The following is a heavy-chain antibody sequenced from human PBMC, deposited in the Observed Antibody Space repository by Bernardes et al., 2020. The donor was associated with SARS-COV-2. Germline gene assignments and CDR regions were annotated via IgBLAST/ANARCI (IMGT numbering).Heavy chain of an antibody. D-gene: IGHD2-2*01. CDR2: INPSGSSA. V-gene: IGHV4-34*01. Sequence: SETLSLTCAVYGGSLNGHFWSWIRQAPGKGLEWLGEINPSGSSAKYNPSLKSPVTISVDTSRNQFTLKMSAVTGADTAVYYCAKVGPYQLLPYGLFAQNWFDPWGQGTLVTVSS. CDR3: AKVGPYQLLPYGLFAQNWFDP. J-gene: IGHJ5*02. CDR1: GGSLNGHF.